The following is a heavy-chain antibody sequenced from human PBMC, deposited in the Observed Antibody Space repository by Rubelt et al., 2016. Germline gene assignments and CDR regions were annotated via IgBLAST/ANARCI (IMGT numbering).Heavy chain of an antibody. Sequence: QVQLQQWGAGLLKPSETLSLTCAVYGGSFSDYFWTWIRQPPGTGLEWIGEINHSGNTNYNPSLKCRCTMSVDTSKTQFSLRLSSVTAADTAVYYCSRGISVSDNGVVFRDWFDPWGQGTLVTVSS. CDR2: INHSGNT. CDR3: SRGISVSDNGVVFRDWFDP. CDR1: GGSFSDYF. V-gene: IGHV4-34*02. D-gene: IGHD6-19*01. J-gene: IGHJ5*02.